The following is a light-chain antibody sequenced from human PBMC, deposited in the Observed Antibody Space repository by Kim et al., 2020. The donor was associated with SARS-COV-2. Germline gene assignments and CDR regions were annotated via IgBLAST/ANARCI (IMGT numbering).Light chain of an antibody. Sequence: QIDTPTCTGNGNHVGNQGAAWLRQHPGHPPKLVSYRNKCRPSGISGRLSASRSGNTASLTITGLQPEDEADYYCSAWDTSLSAWLFGGGTQLTVL. J-gene: IGLJ2*01. CDR1: GNHVGNQG. CDR3: SAWDTSLSAWL. V-gene: IGLV10-54*01. CDR2: RNK.